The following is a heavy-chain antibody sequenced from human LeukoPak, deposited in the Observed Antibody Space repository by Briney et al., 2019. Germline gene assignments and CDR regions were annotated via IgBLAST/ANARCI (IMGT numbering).Heavy chain of an antibody. CDR1: GGSISSSSYY. V-gene: IGHV4-61*01. J-gene: IGHJ6*02. CDR3: ARDFWSGYYYGMDV. D-gene: IGHD3-3*01. Sequence: SETLSLTCTVSGGSISSSSYYWGWIRQPPGKGLEWIGYIYYSGSTNYNPSLKSRVTISVDTSKNQFSLKLSSVTAADTAVYYCARDFWSGYYYGMDVWGQGTTVTVSS. CDR2: IYYSGST.